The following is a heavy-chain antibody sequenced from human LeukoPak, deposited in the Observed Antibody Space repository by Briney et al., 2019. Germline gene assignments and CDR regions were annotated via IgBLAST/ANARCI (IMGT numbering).Heavy chain of an antibody. CDR1: GGTFSSYA. V-gene: IGHV1-69*13. CDR3: ARAVTMIVVENYFDY. J-gene: IGHJ4*02. Sequence: SVKVSCKASGGTFSSYAISWVRQAPGRGLEWMGGIIPIFGTANYAQKFQGRVTITADESTSTAYMELSSLRSEDTAVYYCARAVTMIVVENYFDYWGQGTLVTVSS. CDR2: IIPIFGTA. D-gene: IGHD3-22*01.